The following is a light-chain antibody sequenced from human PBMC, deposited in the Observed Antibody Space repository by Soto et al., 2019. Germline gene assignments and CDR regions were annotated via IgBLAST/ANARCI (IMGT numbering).Light chain of an antibody. CDR2: DAS. CDR1: QSVSSY. V-gene: IGKV3-11*01. Sequence: ENVLTQSPGTLSLSPGDRATLSCRASQSVSSYLAWYQTKPGQAPRILIYDASNRATGIPARLSGSGSGTDFTLTISSLEPEDVAVYDCQQRSNWPITFGQGTRLEIK. J-gene: IGKJ5*01. CDR3: QQRSNWPIT.